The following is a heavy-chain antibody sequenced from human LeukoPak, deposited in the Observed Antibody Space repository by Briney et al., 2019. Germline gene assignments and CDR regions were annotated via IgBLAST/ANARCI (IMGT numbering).Heavy chain of an antibody. CDR3: ARAGYYDSSGYYPSFDY. D-gene: IGHD3-22*01. J-gene: IGHJ4*02. CDR1: GGSISSSNW. Sequence: SETLSLTCAVSGGSISSSNWWSWVRQPPGKGLEWIGEIYHSGSTNYNPSLKSRVTISIDKSKNQFSLKLSSVTAADTAVYYCARAGYYDSSGYYPSFDYWGQGTLVTVSS. CDR2: IYHSGST. V-gene: IGHV4-4*02.